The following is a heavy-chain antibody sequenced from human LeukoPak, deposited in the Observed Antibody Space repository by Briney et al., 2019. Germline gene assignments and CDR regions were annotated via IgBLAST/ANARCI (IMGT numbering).Heavy chain of an antibody. V-gene: IGHV1-2*06. D-gene: IGHD2-15*01. CDR3: AKGGWVAASPFDY. CDR1: GYTFTGYY. J-gene: IGHJ4*02. CDR2: INPNSGGT. Sequence: GASVKVSCKASGYTFTGYYMHWVRQAPGQGLEWMGRINPNSGGTNYAQKFQGRVTKTRDTSISTAYMELSRLRSDDTAVYYCAKGGWVAASPFDYWGQGTLVTVSS.